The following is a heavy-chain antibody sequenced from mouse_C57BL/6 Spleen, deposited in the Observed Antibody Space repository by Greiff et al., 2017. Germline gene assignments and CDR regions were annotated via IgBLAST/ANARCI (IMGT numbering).Heavy chain of an antibody. CDR1: GISLTSYA. Sequence: VKVVESGPGLVAPSQSLSITCTVSGISLTSYAISWVRQPPGKGLEWLGVIWTGGGTNYNSALKSRLSISKDNSKSQVFLKMNSLQTDDTARYYCARNALQTAQAFAYWGQGTLVTVSA. D-gene: IGHD3-2*02. V-gene: IGHV2-9-1*01. CDR2: IWTGGGT. CDR3: ARNALQTAQAFAY. J-gene: IGHJ3*01.